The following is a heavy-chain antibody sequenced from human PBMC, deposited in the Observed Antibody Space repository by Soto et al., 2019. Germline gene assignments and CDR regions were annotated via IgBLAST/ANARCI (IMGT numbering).Heavy chain of an antibody. CDR1: GGSISSYY. V-gene: IGHV4-59*01. CDR3: ARMPSLEWVHYHGMDV. J-gene: IGHJ6*02. Sequence: SETLSLTCTVSGGSISSYYWSWIRQPPGKGLEWIGYIYYSGSTNYNPSLKSRVTISVDTSKNQFSLKLSSVTAADTAVYYCARMPSLEWVHYHGMDVWGQGTTVTVSS. D-gene: IGHD3-3*01. CDR2: IYYSGST.